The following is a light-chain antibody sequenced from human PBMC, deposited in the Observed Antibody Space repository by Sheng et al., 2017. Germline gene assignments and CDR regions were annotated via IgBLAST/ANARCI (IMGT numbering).Light chain of an antibody. Sequence: DSQMTQSPSSLSASVGDRVTITCRASQDISNYLAWYQQKPGKGPKLLIYDASRLQSGVPSRFSGSGSGTDFTLSVSSLQPEDVATYYCQKYDSAPWTFGQGTKVEIK. CDR3: QKYDSAPWT. CDR2: DAS. J-gene: IGKJ1*01. V-gene: IGKV1-27*01. CDR1: QDISNY.